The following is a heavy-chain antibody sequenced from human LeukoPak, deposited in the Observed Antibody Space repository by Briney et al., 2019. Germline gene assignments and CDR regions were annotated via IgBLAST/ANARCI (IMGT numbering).Heavy chain of an antibody. J-gene: IGHJ6*02. CDR1: GFTFSSYA. CDR2: ISNNGGST. V-gene: IGHV3-64*01. CDR3: ARVSRAQGGMDV. Sequence: TGGSLRLSCSASGFTFSSYAMHWVRQAPGKGLEYVSAISNNGGSTYYTSSVKGRFTVSRDNSKNTLHLQMGRLRPEDMAVYYCARVSRAQGGMDVWGQGTTVTVSS.